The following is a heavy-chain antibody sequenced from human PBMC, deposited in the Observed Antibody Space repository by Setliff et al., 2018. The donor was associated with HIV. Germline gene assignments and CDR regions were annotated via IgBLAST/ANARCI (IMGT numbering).Heavy chain of an antibody. CDR3: GRGVLYGLSEY. V-gene: IGHV1-69*13. J-gene: IGHJ4*02. CDR1: GDIPRHYG. CDR2: VIPVFGEP. Sequence: SVKVSCKASGDIPRHYGFNWVRQAPGQGLEWVGSVIPVFGEPHYAQRFQGRVTITADRSSNTAYMEIMSLRSDDTATYYCGRGVLYGLSEYWGPGSQVTVSS. D-gene: IGHD3-10*01.